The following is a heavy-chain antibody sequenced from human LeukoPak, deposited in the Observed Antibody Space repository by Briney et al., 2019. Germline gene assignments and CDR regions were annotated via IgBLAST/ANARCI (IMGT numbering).Heavy chain of an antibody. CDR3: ATESLDYYYDSSGYPLDY. V-gene: IGHV1-24*01. D-gene: IGHD3-22*01. CDR2: FDPEDGET. CDR1: GYTLTELS. Sequence: ASVKVSCKVSGYTLTELSMHWVRQAPGKGLEWMGGFDPEDGETIYAQKFQGRVTMTEDTSTDTAYMELSSLRSEDTAVYYCATESLDYYYDSSGYPLDYWGQGTLVTVSS. J-gene: IGHJ4*02.